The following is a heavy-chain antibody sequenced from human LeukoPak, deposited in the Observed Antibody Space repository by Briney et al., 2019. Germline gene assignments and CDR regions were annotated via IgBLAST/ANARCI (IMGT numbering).Heavy chain of an antibody. Sequence: PGGSLRLSCAASGFIFSSYWMHWVRQAPGKGLVWVSRINSDGSSTTYADSVKGRFTISRDNAKNTLYLQMNSLRAEDTAVYYCARDPSYSENLDYWGQGTLVTVSS. D-gene: IGHD1-26*01. J-gene: IGHJ4*02. CDR3: ARDPSYSENLDY. CDR1: GFIFSSYW. CDR2: INSDGSST. V-gene: IGHV3-74*01.